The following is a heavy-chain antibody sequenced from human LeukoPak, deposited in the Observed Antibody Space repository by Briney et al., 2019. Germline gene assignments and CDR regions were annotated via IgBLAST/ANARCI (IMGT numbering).Heavy chain of an antibody. D-gene: IGHD3-22*01. CDR3: ARDLIYYDSSGYHNDAFDI. V-gene: IGHV4-39*07. CDR2: IYYSGST. J-gene: IGHJ3*02. CDR1: GGSISSRSYY. Sequence: SETLSLTCTVSGGSISSRSYYWGWIRQPPGKGLEWIGIIYYSGSTYSNPSLKSRVTISVDTSKNQFSLKLSSVTAADMAVYYCARDLIYYDSSGYHNDAFDIWGQGTMVTVSS.